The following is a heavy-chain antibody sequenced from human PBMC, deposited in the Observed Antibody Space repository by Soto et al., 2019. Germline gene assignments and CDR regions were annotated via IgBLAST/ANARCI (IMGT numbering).Heavy chain of an antibody. Sequence: QVQLVQSGAEVKKPGSSVKVSCKASGGTFSSYAISWVRQAPGQGLEWRGGIIPIFGTANYALKFQGRVKITADKSTSTAYMELSSLRSEDTAVYYCARGYCSGGSCYADWFDPWGQGTLVTVSS. CDR3: ARGYCSGGSCYADWFDP. V-gene: IGHV1-69*06. CDR2: IIPIFGTA. CDR1: GGTFSSYA. J-gene: IGHJ5*02. D-gene: IGHD2-15*01.